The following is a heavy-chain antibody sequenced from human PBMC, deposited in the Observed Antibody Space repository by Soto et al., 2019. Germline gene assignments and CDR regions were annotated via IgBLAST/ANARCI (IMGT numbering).Heavy chain of an antibody. D-gene: IGHD1-7*01. CDR1: GFTLSDHP. CDR2: INSGTGGST. Sequence: EVQLLESGGDLVQPGGALRLSCAVSGFTLSDHPMSWVRQTPGKGLEWVSVINSGTGGSTYYADSVKGRFTISRDDSKNTLYLQMSGLRAEDTAIYYCAARSGAAAGTLVYWGRGALVSVSS. V-gene: IGHV3-23*01. J-gene: IGHJ4*02. CDR3: AARSGAAAGTLVY.